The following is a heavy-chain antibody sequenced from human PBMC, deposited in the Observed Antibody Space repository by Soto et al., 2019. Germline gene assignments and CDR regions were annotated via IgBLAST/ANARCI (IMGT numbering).Heavy chain of an antibody. CDR2: ISSNGGST. CDR1: GFTFSSYA. V-gene: IGHV3-64D*08. CDR3: VKYYTVVTPQSGKNDAFDI. D-gene: IGHD3-3*01. J-gene: IGHJ3*02. Sequence: EVQLVESGGGLVQPGGSLRLSCSASGFTFSSYAMHWVRQAPGKGLEYVSAISSNGGSTYYAEYVKGRFTISRDNSKNTLYLQMNSLRAEDTGVYYCVKYYTVVTPQSGKNDAFDIWGQGTMVTVSS.